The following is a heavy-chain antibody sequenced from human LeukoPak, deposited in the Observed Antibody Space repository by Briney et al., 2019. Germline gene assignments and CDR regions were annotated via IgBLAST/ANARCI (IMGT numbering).Heavy chain of an antibody. V-gene: IGHV4-39*01. Sequence: SETLSLTCTVSGGSISSSSYYWGWIRQPPGKGLEWIGSIYYSGSTYYNPSLKSRVTISVDTSKNQFSPKLSSVTAADTAVYYCARIRYSSSSYHFDYWGQGTLATVSS. D-gene: IGHD6-13*01. CDR2: IYYSGST. CDR3: ARIRYSSSSYHFDY. CDR1: GGSISSSSYY. J-gene: IGHJ4*02.